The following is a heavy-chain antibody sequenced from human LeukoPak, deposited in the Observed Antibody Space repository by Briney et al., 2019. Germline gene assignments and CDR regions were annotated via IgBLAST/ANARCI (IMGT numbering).Heavy chain of an antibody. CDR2: ISSSSSYI. J-gene: IGHJ4*02. V-gene: IGHV3-21*01. Sequence: GGSLRLSCAASGFTFSSYSMNWVRQAPGKGLEWVSSISSSSSYIYYADSVKGRFTISRDNAKNSLYLQMNSLRAEDTAVYYCARGDYYDSSGYYSIDYWGQGTLVTASS. CDR3: ARGDYYDSSGYYSIDY. CDR1: GFTFSSYS. D-gene: IGHD3-22*01.